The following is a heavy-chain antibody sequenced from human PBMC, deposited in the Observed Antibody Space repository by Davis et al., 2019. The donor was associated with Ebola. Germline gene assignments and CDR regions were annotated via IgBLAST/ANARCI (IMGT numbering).Heavy chain of an antibody. Sequence: GESLKISCAASGFTVSSNYMSWVRQAPGKGLEWVSVIYSGGSTYYADSVKGRFTISRDNSKNTLYLQMNSLRAEDTAVYYCARERAGQLVLSGYFDYWGQGTLVTVSS. V-gene: IGHV3-53*01. CDR1: GFTVSSNY. CDR3: ARERAGQLVLSGYFDY. J-gene: IGHJ4*02. CDR2: IYSGGST. D-gene: IGHD6-13*01.